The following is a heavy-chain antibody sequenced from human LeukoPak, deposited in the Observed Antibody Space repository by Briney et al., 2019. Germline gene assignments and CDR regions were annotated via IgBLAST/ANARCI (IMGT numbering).Heavy chain of an antibody. CDR2: IYYSENT. CDR3: ARGMGGNWFDP. V-gene: IGHV4-59*01. D-gene: IGHD2-8*01. Sequence: PSETLSLTCTVSGGSISSYYWSWIRQPPGKGLERIVYIYYSENTNYNPSLKRRVTISVDTSKNQFSLKLSSVTAADTAMYYCARGMGGNWFDPWGQGTLVTVSS. J-gene: IGHJ5*02. CDR1: GGSISSYY.